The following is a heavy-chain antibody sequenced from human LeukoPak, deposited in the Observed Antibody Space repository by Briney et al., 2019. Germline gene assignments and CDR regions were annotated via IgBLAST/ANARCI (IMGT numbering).Heavy chain of an antibody. J-gene: IGHJ6*02. Sequence: SETLSLTCTVSGGSISSSSYYWGWIRQPPGKGLEWIGSIYYSGSTYYNPSLKSRVTISVDTSKNQFSLKLSSVTAADTAVYYCARDPGYYYDSSGYYSPYGMDVWGQGTTATVSS. CDR3: ARDPGYYYDSSGYYSPYGMDV. D-gene: IGHD3-22*01. V-gene: IGHV4-39*02. CDR2: IYYSGST. CDR1: GGSISSSSYY.